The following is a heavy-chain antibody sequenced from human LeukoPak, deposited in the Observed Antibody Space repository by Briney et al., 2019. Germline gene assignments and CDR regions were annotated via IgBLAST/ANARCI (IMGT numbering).Heavy chain of an antibody. V-gene: IGHV3-21*04. D-gene: IGHD5-24*01. CDR1: GFTFSSYS. Sequence: GGSLRLSCAASGFTFSSYSMNWVRQAPGKGLEWVSSISSSSSYIYYADSVKGRFTISRDNSKNTLYLQMNSLRAEDTAVYYCARDRVEMATIWAYYFDYWGQGTLVTVSS. CDR3: ARDRVEMATIWAYYFDY. J-gene: IGHJ4*02. CDR2: ISSSSSYI.